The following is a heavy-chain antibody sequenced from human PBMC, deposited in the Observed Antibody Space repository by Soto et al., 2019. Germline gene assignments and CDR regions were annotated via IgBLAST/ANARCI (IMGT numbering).Heavy chain of an antibody. CDR3: AKSGVVAAKTYYIDY. CDR1: GFTFDDYA. J-gene: IGHJ4*02. Sequence: GGSLRLSCAASGFTFDDYAMHWVRQAPGKGLEWVSGISWNSGSIGYADSVKGRFTISRDNAKNSLYLQMNSLRAEDTALYYCAKSGVVAAKTYYIDYWGQGTLVTVSS. V-gene: IGHV3-9*01. D-gene: IGHD2-15*01. CDR2: ISWNSGSI.